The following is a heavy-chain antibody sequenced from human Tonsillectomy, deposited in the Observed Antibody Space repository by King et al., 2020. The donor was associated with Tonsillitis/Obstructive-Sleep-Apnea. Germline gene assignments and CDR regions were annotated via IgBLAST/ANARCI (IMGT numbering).Heavy chain of an antibody. CDR1: GGSISSGGYS. CDR3: ARVDNWNYYFYY. J-gene: IGHJ4*02. Sequence: LQLQESGSGLVKPSQTLSLTCAVSGGSISSGGYSWSWIRQPPGKGLEWIGYIYHSGSTYYHPSLKSRVTISVDRSKNQFSLKLSSVTAADTAVYYCARVDNWNYYFYYWGQGTLVTVSS. V-gene: IGHV4-30-2*01. D-gene: IGHD1-7*01. CDR2: IYHSGST.